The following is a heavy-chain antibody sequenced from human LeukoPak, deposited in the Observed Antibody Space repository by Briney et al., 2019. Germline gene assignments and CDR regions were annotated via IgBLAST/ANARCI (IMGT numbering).Heavy chain of an antibody. J-gene: IGHJ4*02. Sequence: KPSETLSLTCAVSGFSISSGYFWAWIRQSPGKGLEWIGSIFHSGITYYNPSLKSRITISVDTSKNQFSLRLSSVTAADTAVYYCARRISTRRGETCSSTSCYFDYWGQGTLVTVSS. CDR1: GFSISSGYF. CDR2: IFHSGIT. D-gene: IGHD2-2*01. CDR3: ARRISTRRGETCSSTSCYFDY. V-gene: IGHV4-38-2*01.